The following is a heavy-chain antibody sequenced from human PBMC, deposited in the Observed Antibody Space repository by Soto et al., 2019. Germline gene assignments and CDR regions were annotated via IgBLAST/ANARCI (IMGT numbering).Heavy chain of an antibody. CDR3: AEDFHPPRVRFGGLSRPIDY. D-gene: IGHD3-10*01. CDR1: GFTFSSYA. V-gene: IGHV3-23*01. CDR2: ISGSGGST. J-gene: IGHJ4*02. Sequence: EVQLLESGGGLVQPGGSLRLACAASGFTFSSYAMSWVRQAPGKGLEWVSAISGSGGSTYYADSVKGRFTISRDNSKNTLYLQMNSLRAEERAVYYCAEDFHPPRVRFGGLSRPIDYWGQGTLVTVSS.